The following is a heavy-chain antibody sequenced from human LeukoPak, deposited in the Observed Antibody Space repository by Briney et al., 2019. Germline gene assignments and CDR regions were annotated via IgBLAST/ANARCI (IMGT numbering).Heavy chain of an antibody. J-gene: IGHJ3*01. CDR2: VSGSGSNT. CDR3: AKLRSSSNWDAFDV. V-gene: IGHV3-23*01. D-gene: IGHD6-13*01. Sequence: GGSLRLSCAASGFTFSSYAMSWVRQAPGKGLDWVSAVSGSGSNTYYTDSVKGRFTVSRDNSKNTLYLQMNSLRVEDTAVYYCAKLRSSSNWDAFDVWGQGTMVTVSS. CDR1: GFTFSSYA.